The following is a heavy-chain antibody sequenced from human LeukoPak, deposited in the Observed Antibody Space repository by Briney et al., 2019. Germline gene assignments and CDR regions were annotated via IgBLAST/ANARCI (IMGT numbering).Heavy chain of an antibody. Sequence: GGSLRLSCAASGFTFSGYSMNWVRQAPGKWLEWVSSISSSSSYIYYADSVKGRFTISRDNAKNSLYLQMNSLRAEDTAVYYCARDYGYFECLPDPGWGQGTLVTVSS. D-gene: IGHD3-9*01. J-gene: IGHJ4*02. CDR2: ISSSSSYI. CDR1: GFTFSGYS. CDR3: ARDYGYFECLPDPG. V-gene: IGHV3-21*01.